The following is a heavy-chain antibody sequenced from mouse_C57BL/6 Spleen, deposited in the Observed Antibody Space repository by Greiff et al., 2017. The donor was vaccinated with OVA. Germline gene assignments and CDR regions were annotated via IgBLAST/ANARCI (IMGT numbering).Heavy chain of an antibody. V-gene: IGHV14-2*01. CDR2: IDPEDGET. J-gene: IGHJ4*01. D-gene: IGHD1-1*01. Sequence: DVKLVESGAELVKPGASVKLSCTASGFNIKDYYMHWVKQRTEQGLEWIGRIDPEDGETKYAPKFQGKATITADTSSNTAYLQLSSLTSEDTAVYYCALLVVATDYAMDYWGQGTSVTVSS. CDR3: ALLVVATDYAMDY. CDR1: GFNIKDYY.